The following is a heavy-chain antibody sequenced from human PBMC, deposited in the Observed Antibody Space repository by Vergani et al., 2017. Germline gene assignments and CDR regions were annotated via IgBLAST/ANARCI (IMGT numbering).Heavy chain of an antibody. D-gene: IGHD2-2*02. J-gene: IGHJ4*02. CDR2: IIPIFGTA. Sequence: QVQLVQSGAEVKKPGSSVKVSCKATGGTFSSYAISWVRQAPGQGLEWMGGIIPIFGTANYAQKFQGRVTITADESTSTAYMELSSLRSEDTAVYYCARGVAGLYQLLYPFDYWGQGTLVTVSS. CDR1: GGTFSSYA. CDR3: ARGVAGLYQLLYPFDY. V-gene: IGHV1-69*01.